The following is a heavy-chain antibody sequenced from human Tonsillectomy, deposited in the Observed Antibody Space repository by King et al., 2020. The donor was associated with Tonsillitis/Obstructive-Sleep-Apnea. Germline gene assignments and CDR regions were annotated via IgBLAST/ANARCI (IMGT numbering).Heavy chain of an antibody. V-gene: IGHV4-34*01. D-gene: IGHD2-2*03. CDR3: ARVGNCSSTGCFDY. Sequence: VQLQQWGAGLLKPSETLSLTCAVHGGSFSRNYWTWIRQPPGKGLEWIGEINHSGGTKYNPSLKGRATISVDTPKSQFSLMLNSVTAADTAVYYCARVGNCSSTGCFDYWGQGTLVTVSS. CDR2: INHSGGT. CDR1: GGSFSRNY. J-gene: IGHJ4*02.